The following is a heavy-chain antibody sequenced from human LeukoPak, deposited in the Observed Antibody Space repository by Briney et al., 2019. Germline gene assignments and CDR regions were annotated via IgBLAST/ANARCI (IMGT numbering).Heavy chain of an antibody. CDR1: GDSISSGDYY. CDR2: IYYSGTT. CDR3: ARGYGDYSLYYFDY. J-gene: IGHJ4*02. Sequence: PSQTLSLTCTVSGDSISSGDYYWSWIRQPPGKGLEWIGYIYYSGTTYYNPSLKSRLIISVDTSKNQFSLKLSSVTAADTAVYYCARGYGDYSLYYFDYWGQGTLVTLSS. V-gene: IGHV4-30-4*01. D-gene: IGHD4-17*01.